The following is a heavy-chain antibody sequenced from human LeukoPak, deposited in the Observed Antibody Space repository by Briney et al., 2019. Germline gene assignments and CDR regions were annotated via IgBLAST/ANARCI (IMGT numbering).Heavy chain of an antibody. CDR1: GFTFSSYA. D-gene: IGHD2-15*01. CDR2: ISGSARST. J-gene: IGHJ6*02. Sequence: GGSLRLSCAASGFTFSSYAMSWVRQAPGKGLEWVSVISGSARSTSYADSAKGRFTISRDNSKNTLYLQMSSLRAEDMAVYYCAKVGGPPTKYYYYYGMDVWGQGTTVTVSS. CDR3: AKVGGPPTKYYYYYGMDV. V-gene: IGHV3-23*01.